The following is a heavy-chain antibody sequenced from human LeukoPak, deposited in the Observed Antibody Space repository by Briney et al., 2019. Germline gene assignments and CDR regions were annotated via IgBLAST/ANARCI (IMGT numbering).Heavy chain of an antibody. CDR2: FDPEDGET. Sequence: ASVKVSYKVSGYTLTELSMHWVRQAPGKGLEWMGGFDPEDGETIYAQKFQGRVTMTEDTSTDTAYMELSSLRSEDTAVYYCATDLACSSTSCYLTNYWGQGTLVTVSS. CDR1: GYTLTELS. V-gene: IGHV1-24*01. D-gene: IGHD2-2*01. CDR3: ATDLACSSTSCYLTNY. J-gene: IGHJ4*02.